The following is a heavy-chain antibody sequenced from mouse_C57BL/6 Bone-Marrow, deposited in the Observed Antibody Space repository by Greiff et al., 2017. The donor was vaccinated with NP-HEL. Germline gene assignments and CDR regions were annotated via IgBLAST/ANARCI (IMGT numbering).Heavy chain of an antibody. CDR2: FYPGSGSI. D-gene: IGHD1-1*01. CDR3: ARHGDYFGSSYGYFDV. J-gene: IGHJ1*03. CDR1: GFTFTEYT. Sequence: VQLQQSGAELVKPGASVKLSCKASGFTFTEYTIHWVNQRSGQGLEWIGWFYPGSGSIKYNEKFKDKATLTADKSSSTVYMDLSRLTSEDSAVYFCARHGDYFGSSYGYFDVWGTGTTVTVSS. V-gene: IGHV1-62-2*01.